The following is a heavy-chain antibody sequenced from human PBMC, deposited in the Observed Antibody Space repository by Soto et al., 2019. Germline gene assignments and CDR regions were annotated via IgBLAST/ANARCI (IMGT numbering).Heavy chain of an antibody. CDR1: GFTFSRYA. J-gene: IGHJ6*02. CDR2: ISVSGDNT. CDR3: AKDGKMRTKVWFPAGYGMDV. V-gene: IGHV3-23*01. Sequence: PGGSLRLSCAASGFTFSRYAMNWVRQAPGGGLQWISGISVSGDNTSYVESVRGRFTVYRDNSKNTLYLQMNNLRAEDTALYYCAKDGKMRTKVWFPAGYGMDVWGQGTTVTVSS. D-gene: IGHD3-10*01.